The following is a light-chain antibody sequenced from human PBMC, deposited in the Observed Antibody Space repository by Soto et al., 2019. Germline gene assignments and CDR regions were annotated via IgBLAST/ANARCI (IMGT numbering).Light chain of an antibody. CDR2: DAY. J-gene: IGKJ5*01. CDR3: QQYDNLPPIT. V-gene: IGKV1-33*01. Sequence: DIQLTKSPSSRSASGGDGVTITCQASQDISNYLNWYQQKPGKAPKLMVYDAYNLETGVPSRFSGSGSGTDFTFTISSLQPEDIATYYCQQYDNLPPITXGQGTRLEIK. CDR1: QDISNY.